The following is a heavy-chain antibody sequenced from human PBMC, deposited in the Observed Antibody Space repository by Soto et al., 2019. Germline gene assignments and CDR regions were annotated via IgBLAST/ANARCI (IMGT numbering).Heavy chain of an antibody. V-gene: IGHV3-53*01. Sequence: PGGSLRLSCAASGFTVSSNYMSWVRQAPGKGLEWVSVIYSGVSTYYADSVKGRFTISRDNSKNTLYLQMNSLTAEDTAVYYCARDRGQQSYYYYDGMVVWGQGTRVNVSS. J-gene: IGHJ6*02. CDR2: IYSGVST. CDR1: GFTVSSNY. CDR3: ARDRGQQSYYYYDGMVV. D-gene: IGHD6-13*01.